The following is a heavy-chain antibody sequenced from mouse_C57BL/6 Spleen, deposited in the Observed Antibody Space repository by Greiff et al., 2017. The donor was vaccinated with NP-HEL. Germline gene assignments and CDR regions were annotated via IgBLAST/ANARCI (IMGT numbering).Heavy chain of an antibody. V-gene: IGHV1-50*01. D-gene: IGHD1-1*01. CDR2: IDPSDSYT. Sequence: QVQLQQSGAELVKPGASVKLSCKASGYTFTSYWMQWVKQRPGQGLEWIGEIDPSDSYTNYNQKFKGKATLTVDTSSSTAYMQLSSLTSEDSAVYYCAKDYYGSSPPFAYWGQGTLVTVSA. J-gene: IGHJ3*01. CDR1: GYTFTSYW. CDR3: AKDYYGSSPPFAY.